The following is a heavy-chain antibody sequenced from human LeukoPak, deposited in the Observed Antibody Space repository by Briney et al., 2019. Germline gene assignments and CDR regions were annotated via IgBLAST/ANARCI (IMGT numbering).Heavy chain of an antibody. CDR1: GFTFSSYS. CDR2: ISSSSSTI. Sequence: GGSLRLSCAASGFTFSSYSMNWVRQAPGKGLEWVSYISSSSSTIYYADSVKGRFTISRDNAKNSLYLQMNSLRAEDTAVYYCARDQFEGAVADTENWFDPWGQGTLVTVSS. V-gene: IGHV3-48*04. D-gene: IGHD6-19*01. J-gene: IGHJ5*02. CDR3: ARDQFEGAVADTENWFDP.